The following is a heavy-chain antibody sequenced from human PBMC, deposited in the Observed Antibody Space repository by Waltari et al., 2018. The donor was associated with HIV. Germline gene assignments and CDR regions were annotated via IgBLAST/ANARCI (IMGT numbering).Heavy chain of an antibody. CDR1: GGTFSSYA. D-gene: IGHD2-2*01. V-gene: IGHV1-69*01. J-gene: IGHJ5*02. CDR2: IIPIFGTA. CDR3: VRRDRYCSSTSCSSGWFDP. Sequence: QVQLVQSGAEVKKPGSSVKVSCKASGGTFSSYAISWVRQDPGPGLEWMGGIIPIFGTANYAQKFQGRVTITADESTSTAYMELSSLRSEDTAVYYCVRRDRYCSSTSCSSGWFDPWGQGTLVTVSS.